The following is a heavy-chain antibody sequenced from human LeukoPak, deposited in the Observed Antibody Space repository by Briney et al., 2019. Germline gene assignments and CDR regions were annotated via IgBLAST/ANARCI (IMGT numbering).Heavy chain of an antibody. V-gene: IGHV4-39*01. J-gene: IGHJ4*02. CDR1: GGSISSSSYH. Sequence: PSETLSLTCTVSGGSISSSSYHWGWIRQPPGKGLEWIGSIHYSGRTYYNPSLKSRVTISVDTSKNQFSLKLSSVTAADTAVYYCARRRDYYDSSGYAFDYWGQGTLVTVSS. CDR2: IHYSGRT. CDR3: ARRRDYYDSSGYAFDY. D-gene: IGHD3-22*01.